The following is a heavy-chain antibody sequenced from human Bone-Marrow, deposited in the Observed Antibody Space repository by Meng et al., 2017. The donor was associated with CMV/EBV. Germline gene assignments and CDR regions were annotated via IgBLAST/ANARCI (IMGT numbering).Heavy chain of an antibody. Sequence: SETLSLTCAVYGGSFSGYYWSWNRQPPGKGLEWIGDINHSGSTNYNPSLKSRVTISVDTSKNQFSLKLSTVTAADTAVYYCARGEYYHYFDYCGQRTLVTVSS. CDR1: GGSFSGYY. V-gene: IGHV4-34*01. J-gene: IGHJ4*02. CDR2: INHSGST. D-gene: IGHD3-10*01. CDR3: ARGEYYHYFDY.